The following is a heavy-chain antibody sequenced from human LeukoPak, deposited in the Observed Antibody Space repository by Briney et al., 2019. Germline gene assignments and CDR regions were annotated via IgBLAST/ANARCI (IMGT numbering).Heavy chain of an antibody. CDR2: IIPIFGTA. D-gene: IGHD3-16*02. Sequence: SVKVSCKASGGTFTSYAISWVRQAPGQGLEWMGGIIPIFGTANYAQKFQGRVTITTDDSTSTAYMELSSLRSEDTAVYYCARESSPYYDYVWGSYRYSLDWGQGTLVTVSS. J-gene: IGHJ4*02. CDR3: ARESSPYYDYVWGSYRYSLD. CDR1: GGTFTSYA. V-gene: IGHV1-69*05.